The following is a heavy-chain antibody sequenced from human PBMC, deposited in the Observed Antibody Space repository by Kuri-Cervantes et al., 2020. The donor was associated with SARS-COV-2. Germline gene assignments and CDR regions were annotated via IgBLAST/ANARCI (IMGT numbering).Heavy chain of an antibody. CDR3: ARDGYCSSTSCPWRAFDI. J-gene: IGHJ3*02. CDR1: GYTFSTYD. V-gene: IGHV1-8*02. CDR2: MNPDTGNS. D-gene: IGHD2-2*03. Sequence: ASVKVSCKASGYTFSTYDINWVRQASGQGLEWMGWMNPDTGNSGYAQNFRGRVTMTRDTSTSTAYMELSSLRSEDSAIYYCARDGYCSSTSCPWRAFDIWGQGTMVTVSS.